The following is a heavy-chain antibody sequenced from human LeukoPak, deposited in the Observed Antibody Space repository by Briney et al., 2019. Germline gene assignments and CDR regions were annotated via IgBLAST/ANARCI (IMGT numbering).Heavy chain of an antibody. D-gene: IGHD1-26*01. CDR3: ARWTGASRYFDY. J-gene: IGHJ4*02. V-gene: IGHV3-48*02. CDR1: GFTFSSYG. CDR2: ISSSSSTI. Sequence: PGGSLRLSCAASGFTFSSYGLIWVRQAPGKGLDWVSYISSSSSTIYYADSVKVRFTISRDNAKNSLYLHMNSLRDEDTAVYYCARWTGASRYFDYWGQGTLVTVSS.